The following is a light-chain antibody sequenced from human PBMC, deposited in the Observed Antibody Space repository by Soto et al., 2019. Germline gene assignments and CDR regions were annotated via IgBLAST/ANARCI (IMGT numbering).Light chain of an antibody. CDR2: GAS. Sequence: DIVLTQSPGTLSLSPGERATLSCRASQSVRSSYLAWYQHRPGQAPRLLIYGASSRATGVPDRFSGSGSGTDFTLTISRLEPEDFAVYYCQQYRTFGQGTRWIS. J-gene: IGKJ1*01. CDR3: QQYRT. CDR1: QSVRSSY. V-gene: IGKV3-20*01.